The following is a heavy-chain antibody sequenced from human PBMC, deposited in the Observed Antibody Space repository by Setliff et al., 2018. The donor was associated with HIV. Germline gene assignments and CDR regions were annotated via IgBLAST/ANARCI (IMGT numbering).Heavy chain of an antibody. Sequence: ASVKVSCKVSGYTLTELSMHWVRQAPGKGLEWMGGFDPEDGETIYAQKFQGRVTMTEDTSTDTAYMELSSLRSEDTAVYYCATDRILGYCSSTSCSNAFDVWGQGTMVTVSS. J-gene: IGHJ3*01. D-gene: IGHD2-2*01. V-gene: IGHV1-24*01. CDR2: FDPEDGET. CDR3: ATDRILGYCSSTSCSNAFDV. CDR1: GYTLTELS.